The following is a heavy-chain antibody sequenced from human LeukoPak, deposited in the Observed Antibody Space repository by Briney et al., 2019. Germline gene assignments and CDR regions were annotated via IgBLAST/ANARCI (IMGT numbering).Heavy chain of an antibody. Sequence: ASVKVSCKASGYTFTSYGISWVRQAPGQGLEWMGWISAYNGNTNYAQKLQGRVTMTTDTSTSTAYMELRSLRSDDTAVYYCVRKYSSSWYPVGYFDYWGQGTLVTVSS. CDR2: ISAYNGNT. CDR3: VRKYSSSWYPVGYFDY. V-gene: IGHV1-18*01. J-gene: IGHJ4*02. CDR1: GYTFTSYG. D-gene: IGHD6-13*01.